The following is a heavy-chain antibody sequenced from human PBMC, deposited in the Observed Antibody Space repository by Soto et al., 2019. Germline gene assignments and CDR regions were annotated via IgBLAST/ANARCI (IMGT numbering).Heavy chain of an antibody. Sequence: SETLSLTCAVSGYSISTGFNWAWIRQPPGKGLEWIGSIYHSGSTYYNLSLKSRVTISVDTSKNQFSLKLSSVTADHTAVYYCARVSGTYYYGSGSYLGYYYYGMDVWGQGTTVTVS. CDR2: IYHSGST. J-gene: IGHJ6*02. V-gene: IGHV4-38-2*01. CDR3: ARVSGTYYYGSGSYLGYYYYGMDV. CDR1: GYSISTGFN. D-gene: IGHD3-10*01.